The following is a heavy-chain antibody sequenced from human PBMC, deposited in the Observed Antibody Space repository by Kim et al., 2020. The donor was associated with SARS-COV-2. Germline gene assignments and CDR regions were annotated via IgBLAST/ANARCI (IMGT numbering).Heavy chain of an antibody. Sequence: SETLSLTCTVSGGSVSSGSYYWSWIRQPPGKGLEWIGYIYYSGSTNYNPSLKSRVTISVDTSKNQFSLKLSSVTAADTAVYYCARFYGSGSYLGAFDYWGQGTLVTVSS. J-gene: IGHJ4*02. D-gene: IGHD3-10*01. CDR1: GGSVSSGSYY. CDR2: IYYSGST. V-gene: IGHV4-61*01. CDR3: ARFYGSGSYLGAFDY.